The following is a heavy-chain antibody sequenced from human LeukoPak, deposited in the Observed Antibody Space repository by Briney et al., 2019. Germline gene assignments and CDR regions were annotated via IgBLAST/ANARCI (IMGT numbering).Heavy chain of an antibody. CDR3: ARASRDGYNQNFDH. CDR2: IYPGGSET. CDR1: GYSFTRYW. V-gene: IGHV5-51*01. Sequence: GESLKISCKGSGYSFTRYWIGWVRQRPGKGLEWMGIIYPGGSETRYDPSFQGQVTISADSSTSTAYLQWSSLRASDTAMYYCARASRDGYNQNFDHWGQGTLVTVSS. J-gene: IGHJ4*02. D-gene: IGHD5-24*01.